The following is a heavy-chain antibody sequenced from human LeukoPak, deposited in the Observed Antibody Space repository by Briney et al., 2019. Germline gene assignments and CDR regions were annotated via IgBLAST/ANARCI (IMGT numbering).Heavy chain of an antibody. CDR3: ASSDILTGYYTQFDY. J-gene: IGHJ4*02. V-gene: IGHV1-2*02. CDR2: INPNSSGT. D-gene: IGHD3-9*01. Sequence: ASVKVSCKASGYTFTGYYMHWVRQAPGQGLEWMGWINPNSSGTNYAQKFQGRVTMTRDTSISTAYMELSRLRSDDTAVYYCASSDILTGYYTQFDYWGQGTLVTVS. CDR1: GYTFTGYY.